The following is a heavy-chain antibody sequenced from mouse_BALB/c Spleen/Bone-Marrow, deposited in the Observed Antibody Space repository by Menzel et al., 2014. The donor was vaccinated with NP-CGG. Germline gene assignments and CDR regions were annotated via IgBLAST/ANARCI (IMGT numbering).Heavy chain of an antibody. CDR3: TTLARSDFDY. V-gene: IGHV1-5*01. CDR1: GYTFSNYW. D-gene: IGHD3-1*01. J-gene: IGHJ2*01. CDR2: IYPGNSDT. Sequence: EVKLMESGTVLARPGAAVKMSCKASGYTFSNYWMHWVKQRPGQGLEWIGTIYPGNSDTTYNQKFKGKAKLTAVTSTSTAYMELSSLTNKDSAVYYCTTLARSDFDYWGQGTTLTVSS.